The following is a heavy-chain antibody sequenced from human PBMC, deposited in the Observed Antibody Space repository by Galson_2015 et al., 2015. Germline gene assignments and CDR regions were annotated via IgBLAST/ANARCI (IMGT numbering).Heavy chain of an antibody. Sequence: ETLSLTCTVSGGSISSYYWSWIRQPPGKGLEWIGYIYYSGSTNYNPSLKSRVTISVDTSKNQFSLKLSSVTAADTAVYFCARFEQVGATDYFDYWGQGTLVTVSS. D-gene: IGHD1-26*01. V-gene: IGHV4-59*01. CDR2: IYYSGST. CDR1: GGSISSYY. CDR3: ARFEQVGATDYFDY. J-gene: IGHJ4*02.